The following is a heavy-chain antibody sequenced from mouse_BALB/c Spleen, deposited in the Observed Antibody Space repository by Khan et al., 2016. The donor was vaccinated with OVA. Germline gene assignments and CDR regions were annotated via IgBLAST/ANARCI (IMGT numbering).Heavy chain of an antibody. CDR3: ARRGLRWDFDD. D-gene: IGHD1-1*01. J-gene: IGHJ2*01. CDR2: INPSTGYT. Sequence: QVQLQQSGAELAKPGASVKMSCKASGYTFINYWILWVKQRPGQGLEWIGYINPSTGYTEYNQNFKDKATLTADKSSSTAYMQLSSLTSEDSAVYYCARRGLRWDFDDCGKGTTRTVSS. V-gene: IGHV1-7*01. CDR1: GYTFINYW.